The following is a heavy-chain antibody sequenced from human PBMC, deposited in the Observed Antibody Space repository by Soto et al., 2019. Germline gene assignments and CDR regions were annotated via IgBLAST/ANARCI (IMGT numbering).Heavy chain of an antibody. CDR3: ARDAGRDGYNSFSLFDY. CDR1: GGSISSGGYY. CDR2: IYYSGST. Sequence: PSETLSLTCTVSGGSISSGGYYWSWIRQHPGKGLEWIGYIYYSGSTYYNPSLKSRVTISIDTSKNQFSLKLSSVTAADTAVYYCARDAGRDGYNSFSLFDYWGQGTLLTVSS. V-gene: IGHV4-31*03. D-gene: IGHD1-1*01. J-gene: IGHJ4*02.